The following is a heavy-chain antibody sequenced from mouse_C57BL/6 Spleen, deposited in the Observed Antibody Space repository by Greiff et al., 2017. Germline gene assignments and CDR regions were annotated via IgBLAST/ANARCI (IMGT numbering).Heavy chain of an antibody. D-gene: IGHD2-10*01. V-gene: IGHV3-6*01. CDR3: ARDPTMGFAY. Sequence: DVKLQESGPGLVKPSQSLSLTCSVTGYSITSGYYWYWIRQFPGNKLEWMGYISYDGSNNYNPSLKNRISITRDTSKNQFFLQLNSVTTEDTASYYCARDPTMGFAYWGQGTLVTVSA. J-gene: IGHJ3*01. CDR2: ISYDGSN. CDR1: GYSITSGYY.